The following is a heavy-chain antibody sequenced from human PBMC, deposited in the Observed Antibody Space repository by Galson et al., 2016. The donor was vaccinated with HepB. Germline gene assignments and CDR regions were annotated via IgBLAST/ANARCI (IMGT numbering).Heavy chain of an antibody. V-gene: IGHV3-23*01. CDR3: AKGNIDYQAADPYD. CDR1: GFTFRSYA. CDR2: ISGGGDNT. J-gene: IGHJ4*02. Sequence: SLRLSCAASGFTFRSYAMSWFRQAPGKGLDWVSSISGGGDNTFYADSVKGRFSISRDNSKDTLYLQLNSLRADDTAVYYCAKGNIDYQAADPYDWGQGALVTVSS. D-gene: IGHD2/OR15-2a*01.